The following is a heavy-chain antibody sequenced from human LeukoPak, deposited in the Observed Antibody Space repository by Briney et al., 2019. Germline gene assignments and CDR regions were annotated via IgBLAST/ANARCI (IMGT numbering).Heavy chain of an antibody. J-gene: IGHJ4*02. D-gene: IGHD6-25*01. CDR2: IYYSGST. CDR3: ARHLAPAGGFDY. CDR1: GGSISSYY. V-gene: IGHV4-59*08. Sequence: PSETLSLTCTVSGGSISSYYWSWIRQPPGKGLEWIGCIYYSGSTNYNPSLKNRVTISVDTYKNQFSLQLSSVTAADTAVYYCARHLAPAGGFDYWGQGTLVTVSS.